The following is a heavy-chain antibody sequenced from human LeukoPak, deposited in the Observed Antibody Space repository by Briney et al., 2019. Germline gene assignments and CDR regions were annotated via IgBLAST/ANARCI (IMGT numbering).Heavy chain of an antibody. CDR2: TNHSGST. CDR3: ASVDRVGQQRKLDY. D-gene: IGHD6-13*01. CDR1: GGSFSGYY. Sequence: PSETLSLTCAVYGGSFSGYYWSWIRQPPGKGLEWIGETNHSGSTNYNPSLKGRVTISVDTSKNQFSLKLSSVTAADTAVYYCASVDRVGQQRKLDYWGQGTLVTVSS. V-gene: IGHV4-34*01. J-gene: IGHJ4*02.